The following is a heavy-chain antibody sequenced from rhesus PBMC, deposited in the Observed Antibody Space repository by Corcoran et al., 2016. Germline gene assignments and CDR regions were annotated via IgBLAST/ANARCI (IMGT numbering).Heavy chain of an antibody. J-gene: IGHJ6*01. CDR2: MYGSDGST. D-gene: IGHD4-23*01. CDR1: GCSISSSNW. CDR3: AREYSNHYDGLDS. Sequence: QVQLQESGPAVVKPSETLSLTCAVSGCSISSSNWWSWIRQSPGKGLEWIGGMYGSDGSTEYNPSLKSRVTISKDTSKNQFSLKLSSVTAADTAVYYCAREYSNHYDGLDSWGQGVVVTVSS. V-gene: IGHV4-93*01.